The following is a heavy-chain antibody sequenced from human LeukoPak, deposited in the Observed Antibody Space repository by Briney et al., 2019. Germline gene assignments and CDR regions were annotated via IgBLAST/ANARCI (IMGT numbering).Heavy chain of an antibody. V-gene: IGHV1-46*01. J-gene: IGHJ3*02. CDR1: GYTLTKFS. Sequence: GASVKVSCKAFGYTLTKFSMNWVRQAPGQGLEWMGIINPSGGSTTYAQKFQGRVTMTRDMSTSTVYMELSSLRSEDTAVYYCARAVITSPRSAFDIWGQGTMVTVSS. D-gene: IGHD4-23*01. CDR2: INPSGGST. CDR3: ARAVITSPRSAFDI.